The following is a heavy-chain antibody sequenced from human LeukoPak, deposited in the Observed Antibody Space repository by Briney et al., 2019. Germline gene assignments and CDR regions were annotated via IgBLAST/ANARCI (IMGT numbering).Heavy chain of an antibody. J-gene: IGHJ6*02. CDR3: AADSYFDWLGARGMDV. CDR2: IVVGSGNT. D-gene: IGHD3-9*01. Sequence: TSVKVSCKASGFTFTSSAMQWVRQARGQRLEGIGWIVVGSGNTNYAQKFQERDTITRDMSTSTAYMELSSLRSEDTAVYYCAADSYFDWLGARGMDVWGQGTTVTVSS. CDR1: GFTFTSSA. V-gene: IGHV1-58*02.